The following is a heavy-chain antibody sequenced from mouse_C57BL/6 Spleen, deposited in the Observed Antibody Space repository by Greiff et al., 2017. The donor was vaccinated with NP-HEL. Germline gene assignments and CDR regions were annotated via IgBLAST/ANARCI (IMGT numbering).Heavy chain of an antibody. CDR1: GYSITSGYY. V-gene: IGHV3-6*01. Sequence: EVKLLESGPGLVKPSQSLSLTCSVTGYSITSGYYWNWIRQFPGNKLEWMGYISYDGSNNYNPSLKNRISITRDTSKNQFFLKLNSVTTEDTATYYCARAHFDVWGTGTTVTVSS. CDR2: ISYDGSN. CDR3: ARAHFDV. J-gene: IGHJ1*03.